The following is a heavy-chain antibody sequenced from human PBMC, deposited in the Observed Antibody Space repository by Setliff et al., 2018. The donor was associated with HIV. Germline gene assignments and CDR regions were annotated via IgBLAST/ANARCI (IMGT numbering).Heavy chain of an antibody. CDR1: GDSINGY. J-gene: IGHJ4*02. Sequence: SETLSLTCTVSGDSINGYWSWIRQPPGRELEWIGYIYYTGGTNYNPALNSLVTMSIDLANNQLSLKLRSVTTADTAIYYCVGGQKWLAFDSWGQGTLVTVSS. V-gene: IGHV4-59*03. CDR3: VGGQKWLAFDS. CDR2: IYYTGGT. D-gene: IGHD5-18*01.